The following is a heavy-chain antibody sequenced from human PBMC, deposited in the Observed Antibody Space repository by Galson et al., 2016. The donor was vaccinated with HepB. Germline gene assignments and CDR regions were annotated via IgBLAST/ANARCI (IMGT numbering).Heavy chain of an antibody. V-gene: IGHV3-74*01. CDR3: TISDYGDY. Sequence: SLRLSCAASRITLSGYWMHWVRQVPGKGLVWVSRIRGDGAITYYADSVEGRFTISRDNAKNTLYLQMNNLGAEDTAVYYCTISDYGDYWGQGTLVTVSS. CDR1: RITLSGYW. J-gene: IGHJ4*02. CDR2: IRGDGAIT.